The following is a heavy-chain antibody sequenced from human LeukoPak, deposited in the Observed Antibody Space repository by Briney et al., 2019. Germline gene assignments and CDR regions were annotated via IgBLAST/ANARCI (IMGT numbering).Heavy chain of an antibody. V-gene: IGHV4-59*11. D-gene: IGHD6-13*01. CDR1: GGSLSSHY. Sequence: SETLSLTCTVSGGSLSSHYWSWIRQPPGKGLEWVGYIYSRGNTKYNPSLKSRVTISIDTSKNQFSLKLNSVTAADTAVYYSARDGGSTWDFDYWGQGTLVTVSS. J-gene: IGHJ4*02. CDR2: IYSRGNT. CDR3: ARDGGSTWDFDY.